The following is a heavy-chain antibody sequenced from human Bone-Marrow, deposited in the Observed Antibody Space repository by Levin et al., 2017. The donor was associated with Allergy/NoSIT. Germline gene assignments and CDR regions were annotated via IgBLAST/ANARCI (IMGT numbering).Heavy chain of an antibody. D-gene: IGHD3-10*01. CDR2: IKQDGSEK. J-gene: IGHJ6*03. Sequence: GGSLRLSCAASGFTFSSYWMSWVRQAPGKGLEWVANIKQDGSEKYYVDSVKGRFTISRDNAKNSLYLQMNSLRAEDTAVYYCARERLLWFGENYYMDVWGKGTTVTVSS. CDR3: ARERLLWFGENYYMDV. V-gene: IGHV3-7*01. CDR1: GFTFSSYW.